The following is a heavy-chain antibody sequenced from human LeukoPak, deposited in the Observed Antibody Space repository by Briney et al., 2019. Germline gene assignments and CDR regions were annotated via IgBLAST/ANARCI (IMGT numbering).Heavy chain of an antibody. V-gene: IGHV3-7*01. CDR3: PRSILPAAIPLYYYYYGMDV. D-gene: IGHD2-2*02. J-gene: IGHJ6*02. CDR2: IKQDGSDE. Sequence: GGSLRLSCAASGFTFSSYWMSWVRQAPGKGLEWVANIKQDGSDEYYVDSVKGRFTISRDNAKNSLYLQMNSLRAEDTAVYYCPRSILPAAIPLYYYYYGMDVWGQGTTVTVPS. CDR1: GFTFSSYW.